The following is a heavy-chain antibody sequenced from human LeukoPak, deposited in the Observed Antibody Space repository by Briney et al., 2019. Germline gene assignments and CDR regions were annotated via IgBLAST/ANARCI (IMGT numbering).Heavy chain of an antibody. J-gene: IGHJ4*02. CDR1: GFTFGDYA. V-gene: IGHV3-49*04. D-gene: IGHD3-3*01. CDR2: IRSKAYGGTT. CDR3: TRDRYYDFWSGYRSLYYFDY. Sequence: PGGSLRLSCTASGFTFGDYAMSWVRQAPGKGPEWVGFIRSKAYGGTTEYAASVKGRFTISRDDSKSIAYLQMNSLKTEDTAVYYCTRDRYYDFWSGYRSLYYFDYWGQGTLVTVSS.